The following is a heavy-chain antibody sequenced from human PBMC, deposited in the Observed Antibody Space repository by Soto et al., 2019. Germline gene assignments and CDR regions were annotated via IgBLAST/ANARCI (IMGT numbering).Heavy chain of an antibody. CDR2: ISYDGSNK. Sequence: PGGSLRLSCAASGFTFSSYAMHWVRQAPGKGLEWVAVISYDGSNKYYADSVKGRFTISRDNSKNTLYLQMNSLRAEDTAVYYCARGRRRWLGYCSGGSCYTSPFDYWGQGTLVTVSS. D-gene: IGHD2-15*01. CDR3: ARGRRRWLGYCSGGSCYTSPFDY. V-gene: IGHV3-30-3*01. CDR1: GFTFSSYA. J-gene: IGHJ4*02.